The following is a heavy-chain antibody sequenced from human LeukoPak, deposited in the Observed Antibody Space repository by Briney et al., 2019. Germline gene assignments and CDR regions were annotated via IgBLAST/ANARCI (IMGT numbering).Heavy chain of an antibody. Sequence: GGALRLSCAASGFTFISYAMNWVRQAPGKEREWVASISGNGGSTYYADSVKGRFTISRDSSKKTLYLQINSLSDEDRAGYYFAREETYCYDSSGYYAYYWGQGTLVTVSS. CDR2: ISGNGGST. V-gene: IGHV3-23*01. CDR1: GFTFISYA. CDR3: AREETYCYDSSGYYAYY. D-gene: IGHD3-22*01. J-gene: IGHJ4*02.